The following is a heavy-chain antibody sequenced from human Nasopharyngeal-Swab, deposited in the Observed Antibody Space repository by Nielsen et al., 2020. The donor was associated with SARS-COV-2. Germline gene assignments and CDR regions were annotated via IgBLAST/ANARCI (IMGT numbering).Heavy chain of an antibody. J-gene: IGHJ6*02. CDR3: ARSKHSGSYYYGMDV. V-gene: IGHV3-21*01. D-gene: IGHD1-26*01. CDR1: GFTFSSYS. Sequence: GESLKISCAASGFTFSSYSMNWVRQAPGKGLEWVSSISSSSSYIYYADSVKGRFTISRDNAKNSLHLQMNSLRAEDTAVYYCARSKHSGSYYYGMDVWGQGTTVTVSS. CDR2: ISSSSSYI.